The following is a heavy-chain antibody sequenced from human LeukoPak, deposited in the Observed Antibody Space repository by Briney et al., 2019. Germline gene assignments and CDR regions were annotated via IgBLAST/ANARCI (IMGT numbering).Heavy chain of an antibody. V-gene: IGHV3-33*03. Sequence: GGSLRLSCEASGFPFSRYGMHWVRQAPGKGLEWVAVIWYDGSSQYYADSVKGRFTISRDNAKNSLYLQMSSLRAEDTAVYYCARSRWCDYWGQGTLVTVSS. CDR3: ARSRWCDY. D-gene: IGHD4-23*01. J-gene: IGHJ4*02. CDR2: IWYDGSSQ. CDR1: GFPFSRYG.